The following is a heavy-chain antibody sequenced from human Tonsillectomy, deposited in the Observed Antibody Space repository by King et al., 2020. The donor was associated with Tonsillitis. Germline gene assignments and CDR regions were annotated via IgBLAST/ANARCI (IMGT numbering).Heavy chain of an antibody. CDR2: ISYDGSNK. CDR3: ARDGPSETKETWIQLHDF. J-gene: IGHJ4*02. CDR1: GFSFSNYA. D-gene: IGHD5-18*01. V-gene: IGHV3-30-3*01. Sequence: VQLVESGGGVVQPGRSLRLSCAASGFSFSNYAMHWVRQAPGKGLEWLAVISYDGSNKYYTDSVKGRFTISRDNSKNTLYLQMNSLSAEDTALYYCARDGPSETKETWIQLHDFWGQGTLVTVSS.